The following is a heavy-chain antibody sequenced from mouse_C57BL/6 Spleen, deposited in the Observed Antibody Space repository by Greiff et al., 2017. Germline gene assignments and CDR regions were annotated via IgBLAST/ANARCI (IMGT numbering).Heavy chain of an antibody. CDR1: GYTFTSYW. CDR2: IHPNSGST. V-gene: IGHV1-64*01. D-gene: IGHD2-2*01. Sequence: QVQLQQPGAELVKPGASVKLSCKASGYTFTSYWMHWVKQRPGQGLEWIGMIHPNSGSTNYNEKFKSKATLTVDRPSSIAYMQLSSLTSEDAAVYCCARSGGYDEGYAMDYWGQGTSVTVSS. J-gene: IGHJ4*01. CDR3: ARSGGYDEGYAMDY.